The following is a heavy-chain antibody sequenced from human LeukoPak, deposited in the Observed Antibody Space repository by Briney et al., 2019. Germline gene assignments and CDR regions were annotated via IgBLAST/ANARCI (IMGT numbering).Heavy chain of an antibody. CDR3: ARCGKDGDYVQN. J-gene: IGHJ4*02. Sequence: KPSETLSLTCTVSGGSISSGGYYWSWIRQHPGKGLEWIGYIYYGGSTYYNPSLKSRVTISVDTSKNQFSLKLSSVTAADTAVYYCARCGKDGDYVQNWGQGTLVTVSS. CDR2: IYYGGST. D-gene: IGHD4-17*01. V-gene: IGHV4-31*03. CDR1: GGSISSGGYY.